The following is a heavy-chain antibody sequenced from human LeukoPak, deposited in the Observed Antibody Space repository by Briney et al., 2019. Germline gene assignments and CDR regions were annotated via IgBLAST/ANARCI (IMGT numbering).Heavy chain of an antibody. CDR1: GFTFSSYW. CDR2: IKQEGSEK. V-gene: IGHV3-7*01. CDR3: AREFNVDAFDI. D-gene: IGHD2-8*01. J-gene: IGHJ3*02. Sequence: QTGGSLRLSCAASGFTFSSYWMSWVRQAPGKGLEWVANIKQEGSEKYYVDSVKGRFTISRDNAKNSLYLQMNSLRAEDTAVYYCAREFNVDAFDIWGQGTMVTVSS.